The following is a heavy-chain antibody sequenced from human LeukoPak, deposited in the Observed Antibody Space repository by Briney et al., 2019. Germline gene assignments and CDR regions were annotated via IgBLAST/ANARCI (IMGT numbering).Heavy chain of an antibody. D-gene: IGHD2-2*01. CDR1: GFTFSSYA. CDR3: AKAVREGIVVVPAALN. J-gene: IGHJ4*02. Sequence: PGGSLRLSCAASGFTFSSYAMSWVRQAPGKGLEWVSAISGSGGSTYYADSVKGRFTISRDNSKNTLYLQMNSLRAEDTAVYYCAKAVREGIVVVPAALNWGQGTLVTVSS. CDR2: ISGSGGST. V-gene: IGHV3-23*01.